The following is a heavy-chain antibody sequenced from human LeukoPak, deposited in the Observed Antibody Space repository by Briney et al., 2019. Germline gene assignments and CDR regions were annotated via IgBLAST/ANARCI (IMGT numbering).Heavy chain of an antibody. CDR2: INSDGSMT. Sequence: GGSLRLSCAASGFTFSTYWMHWVRQAPGKGLVWVSRINSDGSMTNYADSVKGRFTISRENSKNTLYLQMKSLRAEDTALYYCAKPRSGWYSFEYWGQGTLVTVSS. V-gene: IGHV3-74*01. CDR3: AKPRSGWYSFEY. CDR1: GFTFSTYW. D-gene: IGHD6-19*01. J-gene: IGHJ4*02.